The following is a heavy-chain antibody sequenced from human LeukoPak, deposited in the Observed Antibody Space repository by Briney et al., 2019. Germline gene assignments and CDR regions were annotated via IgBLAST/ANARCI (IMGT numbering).Heavy chain of an antibody. CDR3: ARDLIGWSLDP. Sequence: LPGGSLRLSCAASGFSLSSFEMNCVRQAPGKGLEWIAYIDNDGWATSYYADSVKGRFTITRDDAKSSLYLQMDSLTVEDTAVYYCARDLIGWSLDPWGQGTLVTVSS. V-gene: IGHV3-48*03. CDR2: IDNDGWAT. D-gene: IGHD2-2*03. J-gene: IGHJ5*02. CDR1: GFSLSSFE.